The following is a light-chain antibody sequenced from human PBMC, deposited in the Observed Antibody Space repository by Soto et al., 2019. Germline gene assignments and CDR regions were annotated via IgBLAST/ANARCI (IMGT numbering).Light chain of an antibody. V-gene: IGKV3-15*01. CDR3: QQYNNWPRT. CDR1: QSVSSN. Sequence: IVMTQAPAPLSVSPGERINLSSRAGQSVSSNLAWYQQKPGQAPRLLIYGASTRATGIPARFSGSGSGTEFTLTISSLQSEDFAVYYCQQYNNWPRTFGQGTKVDIK. CDR2: GAS. J-gene: IGKJ1*01.